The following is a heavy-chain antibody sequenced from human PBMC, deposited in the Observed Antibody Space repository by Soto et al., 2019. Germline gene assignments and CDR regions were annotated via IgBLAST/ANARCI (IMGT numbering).Heavy chain of an antibody. Sequence: GGSQRLSCAASGFTFSGYAMSWVRQAPAKGLEWVSGISGSGGTTYYADSVKGRFTISRDNSKNTLYLQMNSLRAEDTTLYYCAKGRRYYYGSGSYNFDYNFDYWGQGTQVTVSS. D-gene: IGHD3-10*01. J-gene: IGHJ4*02. CDR1: GFTFSGYA. V-gene: IGHV3-23*01. CDR3: AKGRRYYYGSGSYNFDYNFDY. CDR2: ISGSGGTT.